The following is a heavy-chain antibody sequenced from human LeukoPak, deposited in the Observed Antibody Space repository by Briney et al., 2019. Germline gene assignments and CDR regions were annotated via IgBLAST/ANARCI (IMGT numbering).Heavy chain of an antibody. CDR3: ARVHTAGGYSGTDY. J-gene: IGHJ4*02. D-gene: IGHD1-26*01. CDR2: TNWNGGST. Sequence: GGSLRFSCAASGLIFDNYGMTWVRQAPGKGLEWVSGTNWNGGSTGYADSVKGRFIISRDNAKNCLYLQMNSLRAEDTALYHCARVHTAGGYSGTDYWGQGTLVTVSS. V-gene: IGHV3-20*01. CDR1: GLIFDNYG.